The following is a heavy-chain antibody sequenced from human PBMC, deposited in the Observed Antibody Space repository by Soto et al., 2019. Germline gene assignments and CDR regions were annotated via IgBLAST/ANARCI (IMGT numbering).Heavy chain of an antibody. Sequence: PGESLKISCKGSGYSFTSYWISWVRQMPGKGLEWMGRIDPSDSYTNYSPSFQGHVTISADKSISTAYLQWSSLKASDTAMYYCATLDVWALPLDYYYYYGMDVWGQGTTVTVSS. J-gene: IGHJ6*02. D-gene: IGHD2-8*01. CDR2: IDPSDSYT. V-gene: IGHV5-10-1*01. CDR3: ATLDVWALPLDYYYYYGMDV. CDR1: GYSFTSYW.